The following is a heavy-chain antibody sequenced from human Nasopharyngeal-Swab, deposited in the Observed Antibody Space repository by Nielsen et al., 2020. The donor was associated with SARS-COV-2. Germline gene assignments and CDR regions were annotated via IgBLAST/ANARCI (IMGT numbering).Heavy chain of an antibody. CDR3: ARDRGLAEPSLGDY. CDR2: MNPNSGNT. V-gene: IGHV1-8*01. CDR1: GYTFTSYD. Sequence: ASVKVSCKASGYTFTSYDINWVRQATGQGLEWMGWMNPNSGNTGYAQKFQGRVTMTRNTSISTAYTELSSLRSEDTAVYYCARDRGLAEPSLGDYWGQGTLVTVSS. D-gene: IGHD3-10*01. J-gene: IGHJ4*02.